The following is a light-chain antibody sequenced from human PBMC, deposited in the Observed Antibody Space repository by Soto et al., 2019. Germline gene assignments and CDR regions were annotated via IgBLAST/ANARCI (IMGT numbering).Light chain of an antibody. CDR1: SSHIGGRT. V-gene: IGLV1-44*01. CDR3: AAWDHSRAAHG. J-gene: IGLJ1*01. Sequence: QSVLTQPPSASGTPGQRVTLSCSGSSSHIGGRTVNWYQQLPGTAPRLLIFNNNQRPSGVPDRFSGSKSGTSASLAITGLQSEDEAEDYCAAWDHSRAAHGFGVGTKLTVL. CDR2: NNN.